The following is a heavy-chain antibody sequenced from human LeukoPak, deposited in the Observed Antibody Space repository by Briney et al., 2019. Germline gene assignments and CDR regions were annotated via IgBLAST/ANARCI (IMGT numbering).Heavy chain of an antibody. J-gene: IGHJ6*02. Sequence: EPGGSLRLSCAASGFTFSSYAMSWVRQAPGKGLEWVSAISGSGGSTYYADSVKGRFTISRDNSKNTLYLQMNSLRAEDTAVYYCANFYGDLYSYYYYGMDVWGQGTTVTVSS. CDR2: ISGSGGST. CDR3: ANFYGDLYSYYYYGMDV. D-gene: IGHD4-17*01. CDR1: GFTFSSYA. V-gene: IGHV3-23*01.